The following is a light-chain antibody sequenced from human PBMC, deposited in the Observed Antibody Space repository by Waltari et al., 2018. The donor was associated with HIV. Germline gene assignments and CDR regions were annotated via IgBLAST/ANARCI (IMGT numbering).Light chain of an antibody. CDR3: MQALEAPLT. CDR1: QCLLSRNGNNY. CDR2: VGS. V-gene: IGKV2-28*01. Sequence: DVVITQSPLSLRVTSGEPASIFCSSSQCLLSRNGNNYLDWYLQKPRQSPQLLIYVGSNRASGVPDRFSGSGSGTDFTLKISRVEAEDVGVYYCMQALEAPLTFGGGTKVQIK. J-gene: IGKJ4*01.